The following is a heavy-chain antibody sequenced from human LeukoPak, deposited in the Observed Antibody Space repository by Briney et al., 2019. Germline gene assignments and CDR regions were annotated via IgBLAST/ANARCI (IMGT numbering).Heavy chain of an antibody. D-gene: IGHD2-21*02. V-gene: IGHV3-30-3*01. CDR3: ASSNCGGDCYTYYYGMDV. Sequence: PGGSLRLSCVASGFTFSSYAMHWVRQAPGKGLEWVAVISYDGSNKYYADSVKGRFTISRDNSKNTLYLQMNSLRAEDTAVYYYASSNCGGDCYTYYYGMDVWGQGTTVTVSS. CDR2: ISYDGSNK. CDR1: GFTFSSYA. J-gene: IGHJ6*02.